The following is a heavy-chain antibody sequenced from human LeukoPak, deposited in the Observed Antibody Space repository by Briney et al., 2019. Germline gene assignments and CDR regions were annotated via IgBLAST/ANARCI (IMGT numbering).Heavy chain of an antibody. D-gene: IGHD5-24*01. J-gene: IGHJ2*01. Sequence: GSLRLSCAASGFTFSSYSMNWVRQAPGKGLEWVSAIDGRRTYYEGSVKGRFTISRDNSKNTLYLQMNSLRVEDTAVYYCAREVDGCSVADLWGRGTLVTVSS. CDR2: IDGRRT. V-gene: IGHV3-23*01. CDR1: GFTFSSYS. CDR3: AREVDGCSVADL.